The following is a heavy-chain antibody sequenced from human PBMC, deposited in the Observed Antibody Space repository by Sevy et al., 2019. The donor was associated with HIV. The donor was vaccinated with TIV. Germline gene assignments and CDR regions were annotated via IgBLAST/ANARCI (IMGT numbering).Heavy chain of an antibody. J-gene: IGHJ6*02. CDR2: IKSKTDGGTT. CDR1: GFTFSNAW. CDR3: STDPIIVLLVTDGMDV. V-gene: IGHV3-15*01. Sequence: GGSLRLSCAASGFTFSNAWMSWVRQAPGKGLERVGRIKSKTDGGTTDYVAPVKGRFTISRDDSKNTLFLQMNSLKTEDTAVYYCSTDPIIVLLVTDGMDVWRQGTTVTVSS. D-gene: IGHD2-8*02.